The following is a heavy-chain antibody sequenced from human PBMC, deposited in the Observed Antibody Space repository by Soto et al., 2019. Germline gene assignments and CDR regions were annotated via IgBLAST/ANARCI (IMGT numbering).Heavy chain of an antibody. CDR1: GGTFSSYA. CDR3: ASLRMIVVADSGYGMDV. Sequence: ASVKGSCKAAGGTFSSYAISWVRQAPGQGLEWMGGIIPIFGTAYYAQKFQGRVTITADESTSTAYMELSSLRSEDTAVYYCASLRMIVVADSGYGMDVWGQGTTVTVSS. J-gene: IGHJ6*02. CDR2: IIPIFGTA. D-gene: IGHD3-22*01. V-gene: IGHV1-69*13.